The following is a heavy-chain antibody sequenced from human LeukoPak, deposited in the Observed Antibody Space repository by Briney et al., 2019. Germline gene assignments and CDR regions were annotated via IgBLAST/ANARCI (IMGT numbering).Heavy chain of an antibody. V-gene: IGHV1-46*01. CDR2: VNPSGGGT. CDR1: GYTFTNYY. Sequence: ASVKVSCKASGYTFTNYYMHWVRQAPGQGLEWMGIVNPSGGGTTYAQKFQGRVTLTRDTSTSTFYMELSSLRSEDTAVYYCAREGKIEAAAPFDYWGQGTLVTVSS. J-gene: IGHJ4*02. D-gene: IGHD6-13*01. CDR3: AREGKIEAAAPFDY.